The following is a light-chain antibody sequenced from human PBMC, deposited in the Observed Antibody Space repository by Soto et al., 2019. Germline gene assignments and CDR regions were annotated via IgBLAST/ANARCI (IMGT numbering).Light chain of an antibody. CDR1: QPIGTS. V-gene: IGKV1-27*01. CDR3: QKYDSAPRT. CDR2: TAS. J-gene: IGKJ1*01. Sequence: DIQMTQSPSSLSASVGDTVTVTCRASQPIGTSLHWYQQKPGKVPKLLIYTASTLQSGVPSRFSGSSSGTDFTLTISSLQPEDVATYYCQKYDSAPRTFGQGTKVEVK.